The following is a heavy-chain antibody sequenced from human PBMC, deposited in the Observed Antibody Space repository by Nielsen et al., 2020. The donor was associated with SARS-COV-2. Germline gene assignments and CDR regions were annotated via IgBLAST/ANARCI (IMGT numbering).Heavy chain of an antibody. Sequence: LRLSCAISGDSVSSNSAAWNWIRQSPSRGLEWLGRTYYRSKWYNDYAVSVKSRITINPDTSKNQLSLQLNSVTPEDTAVYYCARAIGYSSGWYGALSYFDYWGQGTLVTVSS. J-gene: IGHJ4*02. CDR3: ARAIGYSSGWYGALSYFDY. V-gene: IGHV6-1*01. CDR2: TYYRSKWYN. CDR1: GDSVSSNSAA. D-gene: IGHD6-19*01.